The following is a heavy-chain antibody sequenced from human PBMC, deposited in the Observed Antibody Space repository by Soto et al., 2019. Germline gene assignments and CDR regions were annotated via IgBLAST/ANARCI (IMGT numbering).Heavy chain of an antibody. J-gene: IGHJ4*02. CDR2: IYWDDDK. CDR1: GFSLSTSGMG. Sequence: QITLKESGPTLVKPTQTFTLACTFSGFSLSTSGMGVGWIRQPPGKALEWLALIYWDDDKRYSPSLESRLTITKDTSKNQVVLTMTNMDPVDTATYYCARYSSTSSFDYWGQGTLVTVSS. D-gene: IGHD6-13*01. CDR3: ARYSSTSSFDY. V-gene: IGHV2-5*02.